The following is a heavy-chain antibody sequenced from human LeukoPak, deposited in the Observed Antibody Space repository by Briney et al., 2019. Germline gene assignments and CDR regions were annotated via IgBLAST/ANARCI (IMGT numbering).Heavy chain of an antibody. V-gene: IGHV3-30*04. CDR3: ARDPGDCVWGSYRYGSGSLDF. J-gene: IGHJ4*02. CDR1: GFTFSGYA. Sequence: SLRLSCTASGFTFSGYAMHWVRPAPGKGLEWVTVISYDGSNKYYADSVKGRFTISRDNSQNTLYLQMNSLRPEDTAVYFCARDPGDCVWGSYRYGSGSLDFWGQGTLVTVSS. CDR2: ISYDGSNK. D-gene: IGHD3-16*02.